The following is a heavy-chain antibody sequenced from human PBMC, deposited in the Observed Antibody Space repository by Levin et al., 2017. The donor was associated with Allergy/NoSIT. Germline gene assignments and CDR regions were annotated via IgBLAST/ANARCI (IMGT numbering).Heavy chain of an antibody. V-gene: IGHV5-51*01. CDR3: ARIGYCGAGSCHGGAFDS. D-gene: IGHD2-15*01. CDR2: IYPGDSDT. Sequence: GGSLRLSCKGSGYTFASYWIGWVRQTPGKGLEWMGLIYPGDSDTKYSPSFQGHVTISADKSITTASLPWKSLKASDTAMHYCARIGYCGAGSCHGGAFDSWSQGTMVTVSS. J-gene: IGHJ3*02. CDR1: GYTFASYW.